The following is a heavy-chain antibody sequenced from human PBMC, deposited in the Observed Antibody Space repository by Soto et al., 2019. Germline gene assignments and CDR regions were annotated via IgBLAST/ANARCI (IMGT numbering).Heavy chain of an antibody. V-gene: IGHV4-59*01. CDR2: IHYSGKT. J-gene: IGHJ3*01. Sequence: QVELQESGPGLVKPSETLSLACTVSGVSISDYFWGWMRRPPGKGLVWIGYIHYSGKTNHNPSLKSRVTISVDTSKNQVSLKLSSVTAADTAVYYSARNRVPLSDDYDSSGYDGPCDVWCHGTMVTVSS. CDR3: ARNRVPLSDDYDSSGYDGPCDV. D-gene: IGHD3-22*01. CDR1: GVSISDYF.